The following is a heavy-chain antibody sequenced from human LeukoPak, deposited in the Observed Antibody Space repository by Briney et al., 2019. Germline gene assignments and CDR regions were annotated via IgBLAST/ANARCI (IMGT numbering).Heavy chain of an antibody. Sequence: ASVKVSCKASGGTFSSYAISWVRQAPGQGLEWMGGIIPIFGTANYAQKFQGRVTITADKSTSTAYMELSSLRSEDTAVYYCARSYDYVWGSYRHVGGDAFDTWGQGTMVTVSS. V-gene: IGHV1-69*06. D-gene: IGHD3-16*02. CDR2: IIPIFGTA. CDR3: ARSYDYVWGSYRHVGGDAFDT. J-gene: IGHJ3*02. CDR1: GGTFSSYA.